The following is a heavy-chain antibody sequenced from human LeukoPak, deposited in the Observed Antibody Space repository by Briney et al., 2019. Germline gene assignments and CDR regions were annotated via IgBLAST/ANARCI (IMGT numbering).Heavy chain of an antibody. CDR1: GGSISSYY. V-gene: IGHV4-59*08. Sequence: SETLSLTCTVSGGSISSYYWSWIRQPPVKGLEWIGYIYYSGSTNYNPSLKSRVTISVDTSKNQFSLKLSSVTAADTAVYYCARQGSSSCFFDYWGQGTLVTVSS. CDR2: IYYSGST. CDR3: ARQGSSSCFFDY. D-gene: IGHD6-13*01. J-gene: IGHJ4*02.